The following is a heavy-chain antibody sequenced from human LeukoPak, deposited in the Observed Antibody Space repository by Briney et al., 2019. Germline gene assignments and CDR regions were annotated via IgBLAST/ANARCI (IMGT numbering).Heavy chain of an antibody. J-gene: IGHJ3*02. CDR3: ARDLGQWLAPDAFDI. Sequence: PGGSLRLSCAASGFTFSSYGTHWVRQAPGKGLEWVAVIWYDGSNKYYADSVKGRFTISRDNSKNTLYLQMNSLRAEDTAVYYCARDLGQWLAPDAFDIWGQGTMVTVSS. CDR2: IWYDGSNK. D-gene: IGHD6-19*01. V-gene: IGHV3-33*01. CDR1: GFTFSSYG.